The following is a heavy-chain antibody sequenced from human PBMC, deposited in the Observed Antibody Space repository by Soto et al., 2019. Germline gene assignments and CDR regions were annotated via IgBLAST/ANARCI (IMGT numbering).Heavy chain of an antibody. V-gene: IGHV3-48*01. CDR2: ISSSSSTI. CDR1: GRTFSSYS. J-gene: IGHJ6*02. CDR3: ASGEEPSYYYHGMEV. Sequence: PGGSLRLSGAASGRTFSSYSMNWVRQAPGKGLEWVSYISSSSSTIDYADSVKGRFTISRDNAKNSLYLQMNSLRAEDTAVYYCASGEEPSYYYHGMEVWGQGTRVKVSS.